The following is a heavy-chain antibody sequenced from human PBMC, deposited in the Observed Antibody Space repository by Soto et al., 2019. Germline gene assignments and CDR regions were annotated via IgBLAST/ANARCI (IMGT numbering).Heavy chain of an antibody. CDR1: GYTFTAYH. J-gene: IGHJ6*02. Sequence: QVQLVQSGAEVKKPGASVKVSCKASGYTFTAYHMHWVRQAPGQGLEWMGWIDLNSDDTKYALKFQGRVTMTRDTSIDTGYMELSRLRSDVTAIYYCAGRDFTYGLDVWGQGTTVTVSS. V-gene: IGHV1-2*02. CDR3: AGRDFTYGLDV. CDR2: IDLNSDDT.